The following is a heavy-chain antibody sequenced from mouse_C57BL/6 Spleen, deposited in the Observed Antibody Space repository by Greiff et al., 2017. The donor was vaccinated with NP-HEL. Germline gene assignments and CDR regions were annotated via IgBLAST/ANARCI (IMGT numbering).Heavy chain of an antibody. J-gene: IGHJ4*01. CDR3: ACALYDYDDSRLRGYAMDY. V-gene: IGHV1-52*01. CDR2: IDPSDSET. Sequence: QVQLQQPGAELVRPGSSVKLSCKASGYTFTSYWMHWVKQRPIHGLEWIGNIDPSDSETHYNQKFKDKATLTVDKSSSTAYMQLSSLTSEDSAVYYCACALYDYDDSRLRGYAMDYWGQGTSVTVSS. CDR1: GYTFTSYW. D-gene: IGHD2-4*01.